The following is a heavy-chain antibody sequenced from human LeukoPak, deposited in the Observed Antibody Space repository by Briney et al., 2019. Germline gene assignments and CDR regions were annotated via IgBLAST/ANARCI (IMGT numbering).Heavy chain of an antibody. V-gene: IGHV3-33*01. D-gene: IGHD4-17*01. CDR2: IWYDGSNK. J-gene: IGHJ6*02. CDR3: ARWGKDRRATVTKYYGMDV. CDR1: GFTFSSYG. Sequence: GGSLRLSCAASGFTFSSYGMHWVRQAPGKGLEWVAVIWYDGSNKYYADSVKGRFTISRDNSKNTLYLQMNSLRAEDTAVYYCARWGKDRRATVTKYYGMDVWGQGTTVTVSS.